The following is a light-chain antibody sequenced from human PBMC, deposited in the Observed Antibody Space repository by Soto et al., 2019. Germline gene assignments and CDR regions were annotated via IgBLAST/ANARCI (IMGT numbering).Light chain of an antibody. CDR3: QQSVNSPLFT. J-gene: IGKJ3*01. Sequence: EIVLTQSPGTLSLSPGERATLSCRASQSLSSSNLAWYQQKPGQAPRLLIYDVSSRATDIPDRFSGSGSGTDLTLTISRLEPSDFAVYYCQQSVNSPLFTFGPGTKVDIK. V-gene: IGKV3-20*01. CDR1: QSLSSSN. CDR2: DVS.